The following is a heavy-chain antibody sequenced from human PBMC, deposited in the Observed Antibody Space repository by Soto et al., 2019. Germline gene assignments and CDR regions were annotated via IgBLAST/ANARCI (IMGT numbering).Heavy chain of an antibody. V-gene: IGHV3-7*01. Sequence: EVQLVQSGGGLVQPGGPLRLSCGASGFPFSSHWMTWVRQAPGKGLEWVASINPDGSDKHYVDSVKGRFSISRDNAENSLYLQMTSLRAEDTAVYYCARLYDDSSIFDYWGQGTLVTVSS. D-gene: IGHD3-16*01. J-gene: IGHJ4*02. CDR1: GFPFSSHW. CDR3: ARLYDDSSIFDY. CDR2: INPDGSDK.